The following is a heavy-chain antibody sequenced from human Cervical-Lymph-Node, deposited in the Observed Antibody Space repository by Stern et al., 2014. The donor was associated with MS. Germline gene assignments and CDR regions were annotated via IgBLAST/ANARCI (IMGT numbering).Heavy chain of an antibody. CDR2: IIPIFGTA. D-gene: IGHD6-13*01. V-gene: IGHV1-69*01. J-gene: IGHJ6*02. CDR1: GGTFSSYA. CDR3: ARRNKQQLVLYYYYGMDV. Sequence: QVQLGQSGAEVKKPGSSVKVSCKASGGTFSSYAISWVRQAPGQGLEWMGGIIPIFGTANYAQKFQGRVTITADESTSTAYMELSSLRSEDTAVYYCARRNKQQLVLYYYYGMDVWGQGTTVTVSS.